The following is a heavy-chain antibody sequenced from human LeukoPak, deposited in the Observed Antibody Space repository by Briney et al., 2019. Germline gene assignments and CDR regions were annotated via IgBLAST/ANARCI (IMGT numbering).Heavy chain of an antibody. CDR2: IIPIFGTA. Sequence: SVKVSCKASGGTFSSYAISWVRQAPGQGLEWMGGIIPIFGTANYAQKFQGRVTITADESTSTAYMELSSLRSEDTAVYYCARVRFCSSSSCQDDNWFDPWGQGTLVSVSS. CDR3: ARVRFCSSSSCQDDNWFDP. D-gene: IGHD2-2*01. CDR1: GGTFSSYA. J-gene: IGHJ5*02. V-gene: IGHV1-69*13.